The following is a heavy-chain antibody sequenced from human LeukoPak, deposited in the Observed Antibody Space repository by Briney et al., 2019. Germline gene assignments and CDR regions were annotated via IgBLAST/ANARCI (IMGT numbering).Heavy chain of an antibody. V-gene: IGHV3-64D*06. CDR1: GFIFSSYS. J-gene: IGHJ4*02. CDR2: IGGDGSNP. CDR3: VKDIVPYDSIRGPFDF. Sequence: PGGSLRLSCAASGFIFSSYSMNSVRQAPGKGLEYVSSIGGDGSNPYYADSVKGRFTISRDNSKNTLYLQMSSLRTEDTALYYCVKDIVPYDSIRGPFDFWGEGTLVTVSS. D-gene: IGHD3-10*01.